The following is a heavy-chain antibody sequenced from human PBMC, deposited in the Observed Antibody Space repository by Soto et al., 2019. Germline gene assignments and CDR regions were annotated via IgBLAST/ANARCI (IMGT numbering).Heavy chain of an antibody. CDR2: ISDGGTTI. CDR1: GFIFSDYE. V-gene: IGHV3-48*03. D-gene: IGHD2-8*02. J-gene: IGHJ3*01. CDR3: VKEYCTGGTCFDAFDL. Sequence: EAELVESGGGLVQPGGSLTLSCAASGFIFSDYEVDWVRQAPGRGPEWISYISDGGTTIYYAASVKGRFTISRDDATKSLYLHMNKLRVDDTAIYFCVKEYCTGGTCFDAFDLWGQGTVVTVSS.